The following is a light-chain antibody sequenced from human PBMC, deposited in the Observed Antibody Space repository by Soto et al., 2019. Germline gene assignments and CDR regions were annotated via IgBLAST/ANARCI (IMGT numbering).Light chain of an antibody. Sequence: QSALTQPASVSGSPGQAGTISCAGNSSVVGGYNFVSWYQQHPGKAPQLMIYDVSSRPSGVSNRFSGSKSGNTASLTISGLQAEDEADYYCSSYTSSYTYVFGTGTKVTVL. J-gene: IGLJ1*01. CDR2: DVS. CDR1: SSVVGGYNF. CDR3: SSYTSSYTYV. V-gene: IGLV2-14*03.